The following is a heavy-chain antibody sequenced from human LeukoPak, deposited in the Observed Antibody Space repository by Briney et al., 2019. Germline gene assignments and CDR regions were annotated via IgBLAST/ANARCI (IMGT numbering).Heavy chain of an antibody. CDR1: GASISTYY. CDR2: VDYSGST. J-gene: IGHJ2*01. V-gene: IGHV4-59*01. CDR3: ARVGPWCFDL. Sequence: SETLSLTCSVSGASISTYYWSWIRQPPGKGLEWIGYVDYSGSTNYYPSLKSRVTILVDTSKNQFSLKLISVTAADTAVYYCARVGPWCFDLWGRGTLVTVSS.